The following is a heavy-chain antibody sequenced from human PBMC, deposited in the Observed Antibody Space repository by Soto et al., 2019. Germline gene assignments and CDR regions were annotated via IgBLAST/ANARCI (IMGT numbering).Heavy chain of an antibody. CDR3: AADRASSSWYFDYYYGMDV. D-gene: IGHD6-13*01. CDR2: IVVGSGNT. V-gene: IGHV1-58*02. CDR1: GFTFTSSA. J-gene: IGHJ6*02. Sequence: SVKVSCKASGFTFTSSAMQWVRQARGQRLEWIGWIVVGSGNTNYAQKFQERVTITRDMSTSTAYMELSSLRSEDTAVYYCAADRASSSWYFDYYYGMDVWGQGTTVTVS.